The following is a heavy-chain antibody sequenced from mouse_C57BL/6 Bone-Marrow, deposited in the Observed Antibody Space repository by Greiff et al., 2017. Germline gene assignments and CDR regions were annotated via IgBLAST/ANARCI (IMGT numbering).Heavy chain of an antibody. CDR2: IWRGGST. CDR1: GFSLTSYG. D-gene: IGHD1-1*01. J-gene: IGHJ4*01. V-gene: IGHV2-5*01. Sequence: VQLQESGPGLVQPSQSLSITCTVSGFSLTSYGVHWVRQSPGKGLEWLGVIWRGGSTDYKAAFMSRLSITKDNSKSQVFFKMNSLQADDTAIYYCAKTHYYGSSEAMDYWGQGTSVTVSS. CDR3: AKTHYYGSSEAMDY.